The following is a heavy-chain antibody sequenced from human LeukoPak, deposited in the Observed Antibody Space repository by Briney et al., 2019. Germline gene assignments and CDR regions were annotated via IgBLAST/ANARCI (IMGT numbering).Heavy chain of an antibody. V-gene: IGHV4-4*02. Sequence: PSETLSLTCDVSGGSISSTNWWSWVRQPPGKGLEWIGEIYYSGSTNYNPSLKSRVTVSIDKSNNQFSLKVNSVTAADTAVYYCVWSSGWYHGYFQHWGQGTLVTVSS. CDR2: IYYSGST. J-gene: IGHJ1*01. CDR1: GGSISSTNW. CDR3: VWSSGWYHGYFQH. D-gene: IGHD6-19*01.